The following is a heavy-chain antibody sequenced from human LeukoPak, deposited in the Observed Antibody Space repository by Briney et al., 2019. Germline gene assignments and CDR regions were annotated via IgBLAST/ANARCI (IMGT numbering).Heavy chain of an antibody. CDR2: INSDGSST. V-gene: IGHV3-74*01. CDR3: AKDSYYYASGSYYGVDY. J-gene: IGHJ4*02. D-gene: IGHD3-10*01. CDR1: GFTFSSYW. Sequence: GGSLRLSCAASGFTFSSYWMHWVRQAPGKGLVWVSRINSDGSSTSYADSVKGRFTISRDNAKNTLYLQMNSLRAEDTAVYYCAKDSYYYASGSYYGVDYWGQGTLVTVSS.